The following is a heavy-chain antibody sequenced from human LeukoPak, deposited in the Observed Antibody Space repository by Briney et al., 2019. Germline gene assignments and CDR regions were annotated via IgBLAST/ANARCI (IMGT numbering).Heavy chain of an antibody. Sequence: SETLSLTCAVYGGSFSGSYWSWIRQPPGKGLEWIGEINHSGSTNYNPSLKSRVTISVDTSKNQFSLKLSSVTAADTAVYYCARGSLSSSWPPFDYWGQGTLVTVSS. J-gene: IGHJ4*02. V-gene: IGHV4-34*01. CDR3: ARGSLSSSWPPFDY. D-gene: IGHD6-13*01. CDR1: GGSFSGSY. CDR2: INHSGST.